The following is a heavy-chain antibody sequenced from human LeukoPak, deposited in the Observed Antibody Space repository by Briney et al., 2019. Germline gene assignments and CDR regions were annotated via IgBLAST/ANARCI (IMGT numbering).Heavy chain of an antibody. Sequence: ASVKVSCKASGYTFTGYYMHWVRQAPGQGLEWMGCINPNSGGTNYAHSLQGRVTVTADTSTSTAYMELRSLRSEDTAVYYCARGMGYSYGHPQGAFDIWGQGTMVTVSS. J-gene: IGHJ3*02. CDR1: GYTFTGYY. V-gene: IGHV1-2*07. CDR2: INPNSGGT. CDR3: ARGMGYSYGHPQGAFDI. D-gene: IGHD5-18*01.